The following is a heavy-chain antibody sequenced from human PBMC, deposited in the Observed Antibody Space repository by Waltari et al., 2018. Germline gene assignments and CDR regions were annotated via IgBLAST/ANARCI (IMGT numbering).Heavy chain of an antibody. J-gene: IGHJ4*02. Sequence: QVQLVQSGGEVKKPGASVTVSFKVSGYPFTNHGLSWVRKAPGQGLEWMGWGSAYNRNTNYAQKFQGRATMTTDTSTTTAYMELRSLRSDDTAVYFCARGLYNNYKVGDYWGQGTLVTVSS. CDR2: GSAYNRNT. V-gene: IGHV1-18*04. CDR1: GYPFTNHG. D-gene: IGHD4-4*01. CDR3: ARGLYNNYKVGDY.